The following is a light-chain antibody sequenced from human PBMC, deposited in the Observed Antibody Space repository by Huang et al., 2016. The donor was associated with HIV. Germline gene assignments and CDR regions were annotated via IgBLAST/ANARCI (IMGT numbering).Light chain of an antibody. CDR3: HQYNNWPPWT. CDR2: GAS. Sequence: EIVMTQSPATLSVSPGERATLSCRASQSVSSNLAWYQQKPGQAPRHLLYGASTRATGIPARFSGSGSGTECTLTISSLQSEDFAVYYCHQYNNWPPWTFGQGTKVEIK. J-gene: IGKJ1*01. CDR1: QSVSSN. V-gene: IGKV3-15*01.